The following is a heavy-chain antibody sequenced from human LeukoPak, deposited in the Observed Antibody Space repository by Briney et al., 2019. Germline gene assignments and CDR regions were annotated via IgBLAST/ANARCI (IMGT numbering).Heavy chain of an antibody. V-gene: IGHV3-23*01. D-gene: IGHD2-2*01. CDR2: ISGSGGST. CDR1: GFTFSSYG. J-gene: IGHJ5*02. CDR3: AKDVQERVPAAYFDP. Sequence: GGSLRLSCAASGFTFSSYGMSWVRQAPGKGLEWVSAISGSGGSTYYADSVKGRFTISRDNSKNTLYLQMNSLRAEDTAVYYCAKDVQERVPAAYFDPWGQGTLVTVSS.